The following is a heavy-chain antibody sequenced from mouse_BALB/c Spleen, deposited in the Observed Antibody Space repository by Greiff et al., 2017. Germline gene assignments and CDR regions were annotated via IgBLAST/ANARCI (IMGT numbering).Heavy chain of an antibody. V-gene: IGHV14-3*02. CDR2: IDPANGNT. D-gene: IGHD1-1*02. CDR3: ARRYGRGYYAMDY. Sequence: EVQLQQSGAELVKPGASVKLSCTASGFNIKDTYMHWVKQRPEQGLEWIGRIDPANGNTKYDPKFQGKATITADTSSNTAYLQLSSLTSEDTAVYYCARRYGRGYYAMDYWGQGTSVTVSS. J-gene: IGHJ4*01. CDR1: GFNIKDTY.